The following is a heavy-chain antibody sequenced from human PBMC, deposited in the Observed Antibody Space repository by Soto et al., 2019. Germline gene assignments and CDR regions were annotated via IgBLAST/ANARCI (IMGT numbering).Heavy chain of an antibody. CDR3: VKGYWKGDV. V-gene: IGHV3-23*01. D-gene: IGHD1-1*01. J-gene: IGHJ6*02. CDR2: ISGSGGSI. CDR1: GFTFSTYA. Sequence: EVQLLESGGGLVQPGGSLRLSCAASGFTFSTYAMNWVRQAPGNGLEWVSAISGSGGSIHYADSVKGRFTISRDTSKTTLYLQMNSLRDEDTAVYHCVKGYWKGDVWGQANTVTVSS.